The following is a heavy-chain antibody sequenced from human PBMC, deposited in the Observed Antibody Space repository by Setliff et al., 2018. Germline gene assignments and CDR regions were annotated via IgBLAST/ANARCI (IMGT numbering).Heavy chain of an antibody. D-gene: IGHD1-20*01. CDR1: GFTFSSYS. J-gene: IGHJ5*01. Sequence: PGGSLRPSCAASGFTFSSYSMNCVRQAPGKGLEWVSGITGNSDRIAHAASLRGRFTITRDNTENSLYLQINRLRVEDTAFYYCAKVRLPNTYMRSGVESWGQGTLVTVSS. CDR2: ITGNSDRI. CDR3: AKVRLPNTYMRSGVES. V-gene: IGHV3-9*01.